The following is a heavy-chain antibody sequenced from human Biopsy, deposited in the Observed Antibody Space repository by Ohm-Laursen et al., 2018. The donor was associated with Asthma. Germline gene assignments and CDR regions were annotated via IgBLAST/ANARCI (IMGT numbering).Heavy chain of an antibody. V-gene: IGHV4-39*01. D-gene: IGHD3-22*01. CDR3: VRHQYSSSWSTFDY. CDR2: MYHSGSP. CDR1: GASITSSAYY. J-gene: IGHJ4*02. Sequence: TLSLTCTVSGASITSSAYYWGWIRQPPGKRMEWIGSMYHSGSPYYHPSLKSRATISVDTSKNQLSLKMSSVTAADTAVYFCVRHQYSSSWSTFDYWGQGALVTVSS.